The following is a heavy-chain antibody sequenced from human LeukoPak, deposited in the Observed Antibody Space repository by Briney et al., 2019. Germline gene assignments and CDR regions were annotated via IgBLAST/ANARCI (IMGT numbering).Heavy chain of an antibody. CDR1: GFTFSSYA. J-gene: IGHJ4*02. CDR2: ISGSGGST. D-gene: IGHD6-19*01. Sequence: LGGSLRLSCAASGFTFSSYAMSWVRQAPGKGLEWVSAISGSGGSTYYADSVKGRFTISRDNSKNTLYLQMNSLRAEDTAVYYCAKAPPSSGWYPYYFDYWGQGTLVTVSS. V-gene: IGHV3-23*01. CDR3: AKAPPSSGWYPYYFDY.